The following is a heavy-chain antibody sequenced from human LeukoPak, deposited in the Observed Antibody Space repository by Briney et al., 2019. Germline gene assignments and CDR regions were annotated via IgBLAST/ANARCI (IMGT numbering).Heavy chain of an antibody. Sequence: GGSLRLSCAASGFTFSSYGMHWVRQAPGKGLEWVAFIRYDGSNKYYADSVKGRFTISRDNSKNTLYLQMNSLRAEDTAVYYCARGRVWWELHEDDAFDIWGQGTMVTVSS. J-gene: IGHJ3*02. D-gene: IGHD1-26*01. CDR3: ARGRVWWELHEDDAFDI. CDR2: IRYDGSNK. V-gene: IGHV3-30*02. CDR1: GFTFSSYG.